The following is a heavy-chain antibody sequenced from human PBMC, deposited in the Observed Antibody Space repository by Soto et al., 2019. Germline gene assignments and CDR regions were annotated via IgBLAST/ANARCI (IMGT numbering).Heavy chain of an antibody. CDR3: ARRGSGWDY. Sequence: QVQLVQSGAEEKKPGASVKVSCKASGYTFTSYAMHWVRQAPGQRLEWMGWINAGNGNTKYSQKFQGRLTITRDTAASTADMELSSLRSQDTALYYCARRGSGWDYWGQGTLVTVSS. CDR2: INAGNGNT. J-gene: IGHJ4*02. CDR1: GYTFTSYA. D-gene: IGHD6-19*01. V-gene: IGHV1-3*05.